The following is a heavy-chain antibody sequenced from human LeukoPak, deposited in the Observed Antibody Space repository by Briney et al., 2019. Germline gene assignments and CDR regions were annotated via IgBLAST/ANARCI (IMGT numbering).Heavy chain of an antibody. D-gene: IGHD2-15*01. Sequence: ASVKVSCKASGYTFTDYYVHWVRQAPGQGLEWLGWINPDSGATNFAQRFQGGVTMTRDTSVNTAHMELNNLRSDDTAVYYCARDLCHGGSCFHFDSWGQGTLVTVSS. CDR3: ARDLCHGGSCFHFDS. J-gene: IGHJ4*02. CDR1: GYTFTDYY. V-gene: IGHV1-2*02. CDR2: INPDSGAT.